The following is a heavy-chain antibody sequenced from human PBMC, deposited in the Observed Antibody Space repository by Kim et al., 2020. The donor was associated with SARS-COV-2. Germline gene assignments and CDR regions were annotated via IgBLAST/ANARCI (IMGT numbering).Heavy chain of an antibody. Sequence: GGSLRLSCAASGFTFSAYSMNWVRQAPGKGLEWVSCISSSGTFIYFADSLKGRFTISRDNAKNSLSLQMNSLRAEDTAVYYCARSSGPDDYWGQGTLVTV. CDR2: ISSSGTFI. D-gene: IGHD3-3*01. J-gene: IGHJ4*02. V-gene: IGHV3-21*01. CDR3: ARSSGPDDY. CDR1: GFTFSAYS.